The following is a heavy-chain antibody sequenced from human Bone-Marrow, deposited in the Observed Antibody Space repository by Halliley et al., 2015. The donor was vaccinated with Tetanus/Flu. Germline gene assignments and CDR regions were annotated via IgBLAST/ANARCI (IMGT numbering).Heavy chain of an antibody. CDR3: ARLRGENYFFDL. J-gene: IGHJ4*02. CDR2: CRHSGSR. Sequence: LECIGSCRHSGSRFHNPALKSRVTMSVDPSKNQFSLRLRSGAAGYTAVYYCARLRGENYFFDLWGQGTLVIVSS. V-gene: IGHV4-30-2*03. D-gene: IGHD3-10*01.